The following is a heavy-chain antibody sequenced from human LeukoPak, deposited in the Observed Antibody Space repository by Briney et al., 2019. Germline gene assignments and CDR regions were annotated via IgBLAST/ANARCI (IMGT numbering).Heavy chain of an antibody. V-gene: IGHV3-48*01. CDR1: GFTFSSYS. CDR2: ISSSSSTI. Sequence: GGSLRLSCAASGFTFSSYSMNWVRQAPGKGLEWVSYISSSSSTIYYADSVKGRFTISRDNAKNSLHLQMNSLRAEDTAVYYCARDFDITGCWGQGTLVTVSS. J-gene: IGHJ4*02. CDR3: ARDFDITGC. D-gene: IGHD1-20*01.